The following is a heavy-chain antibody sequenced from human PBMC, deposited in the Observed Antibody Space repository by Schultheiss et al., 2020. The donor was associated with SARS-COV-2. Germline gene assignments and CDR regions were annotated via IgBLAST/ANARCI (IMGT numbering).Heavy chain of an antibody. V-gene: IGHV4-59*12. CDR2: IYYSGST. D-gene: IGHD3-10*01. Sequence: SETLSLTCAVYGGSFSGYYWSWIRQPPGKGLEWIGYIYYSGSTNYNPSLKSRVTISVDTSKNQFSLKLSSVTAADTAVYYCARGVGTPGTVWGQGTLVTVSS. CDR3: ARGVGTPGTV. CDR1: GGSFSGYY. J-gene: IGHJ4*02.